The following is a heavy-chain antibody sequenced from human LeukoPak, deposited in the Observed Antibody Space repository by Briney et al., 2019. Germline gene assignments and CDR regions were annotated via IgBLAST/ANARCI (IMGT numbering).Heavy chain of an antibody. CDR3: ARLGSGWAFDY. Sequence: PGGSLRLSCAASGFTFSSYGMHWVRQAPGKGLEWVAVIWYDGSNKYYADSVKGRFTISRDNSKNTVYLQMNSLRADDTAVYYCARLGSGWAFDYWGQGSLVTVSS. V-gene: IGHV3-33*01. CDR1: GFTFSSYG. D-gene: IGHD6-19*01. CDR2: IWYDGSNK. J-gene: IGHJ4*02.